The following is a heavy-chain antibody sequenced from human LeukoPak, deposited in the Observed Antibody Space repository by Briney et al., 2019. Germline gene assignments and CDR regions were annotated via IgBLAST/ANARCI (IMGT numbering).Heavy chain of an antibody. V-gene: IGHV1-8*01. Sequence: GASVKVSCKASGYIFTNYHINWVRQATGQGLEWMRWMNPNTGSTGYAQKFQNRITLTRNTSINTAYMDLSSLESEDTAFYYCLRGGFPFGNFWGQGTLVTVSS. D-gene: IGHD3-10*01. CDR2: MNPNTGST. J-gene: IGHJ4*02. CDR3: LRGGFPFGNF. CDR1: GYIFTNYH.